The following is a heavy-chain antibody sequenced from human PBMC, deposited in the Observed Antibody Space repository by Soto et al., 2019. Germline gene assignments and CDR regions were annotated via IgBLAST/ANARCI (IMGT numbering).Heavy chain of an antibody. Sequence: EVQLVESGGGLVKPGGSLRLSCAASGFTFSSYSMNWVRQAPGKGLEWVSSISSSSSYIYYADSVKGRFTISRDNAKNARYLQMNSLRAEDTAVYYCARSGPYCSSTSCYEDYYYGMDVWGQGTTVTVSS. D-gene: IGHD2-2*01. V-gene: IGHV3-21*01. CDR2: ISSSSSYI. CDR3: ARSGPYCSSTSCYEDYYYGMDV. CDR1: GFTFSSYS. J-gene: IGHJ6*02.